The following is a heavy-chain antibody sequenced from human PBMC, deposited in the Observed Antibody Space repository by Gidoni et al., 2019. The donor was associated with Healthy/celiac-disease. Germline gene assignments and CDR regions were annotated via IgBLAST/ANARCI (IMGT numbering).Heavy chain of an antibody. J-gene: IGHJ4*02. Sequence: QLQLVQSGAEVKQPGASVKVSCQASGYTFPGYYMHGVRQAPGQGLEWMGWIKPNSGGTNYAQKFQGRVTMTRDTSISTAYMELSRLRSDDTAVYYCARDMARSIAVAEGYYFDYWGQGTLVTVSS. CDR3: ARDMARSIAVAEGYYFDY. V-gene: IGHV1-2*02. CDR2: IKPNSGGT. CDR1: GYTFPGYY. D-gene: IGHD6-19*01.